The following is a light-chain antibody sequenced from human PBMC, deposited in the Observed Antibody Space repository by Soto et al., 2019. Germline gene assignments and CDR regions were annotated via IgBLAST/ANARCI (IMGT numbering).Light chain of an antibody. J-gene: IGKJ1*01. V-gene: IGKV1-5*03. CDR2: KAS. Sequence: DIQLTQSPSTLSASVGDRVTITCRASQSINGWLAWYQQKPGQAPNLLIYKASTLESGVPSRFSGSGSGTEFTLTVSSLQPDDFATYYCQQYETFSGTFGPGTKVDIK. CDR3: QQYETFSGT. CDR1: QSINGW.